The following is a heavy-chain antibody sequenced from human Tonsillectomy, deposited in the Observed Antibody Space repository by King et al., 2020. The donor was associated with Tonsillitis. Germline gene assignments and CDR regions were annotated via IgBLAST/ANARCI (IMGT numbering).Heavy chain of an antibody. V-gene: IGHV1-24*01. J-gene: IGHJ3*02. Sequence: QLVQSGAEVKKPGASVKVSCKVSGYTLTELSIHWVRQAPGKGLEWMGGFDPEDGERIYAQKFQGRVTMTEDTSTNTAYMALSSLRSEDTAVYYWATESSWSVHDAFDIWGQGTTVTVSS. CDR2: FDPEDGER. CDR1: GYTLTELS. D-gene: IGHD2-8*02. CDR3: ATESSWSVHDAFDI.